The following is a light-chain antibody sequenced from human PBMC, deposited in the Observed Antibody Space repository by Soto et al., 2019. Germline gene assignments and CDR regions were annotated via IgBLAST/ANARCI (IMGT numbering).Light chain of an antibody. J-gene: IGKJ2*01. Sequence: ELVLTQSPGTLSLSPGERATLSCRTSQSVNSNFLAWYQQKPGQAPRLLVYGSSTRAAGVPDRFSGSGSVTDFTLTISRLEPEDFAVYYCQQYGHSPLLYTFGQGTKLGVK. V-gene: IGKV3-20*01. CDR2: GSS. CDR3: QQYGHSPLLYT. CDR1: QSVNSNF.